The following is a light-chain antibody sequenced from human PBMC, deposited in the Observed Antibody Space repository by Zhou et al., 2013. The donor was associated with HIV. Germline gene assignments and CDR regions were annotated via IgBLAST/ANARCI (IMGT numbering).Light chain of an antibody. CDR1: SSDVGGYNY. Sequence: QSALTQPASVSGSPGQSITISCTGTSSDVGGYNYVSWYQQHTGKAPKLMIYDVSNRPSGVSNRFSGSKSGNTASLTISGLQAEDEADYYCSSYTSSSTYVFGTRDHGHRP. J-gene: IGLJ1*01. CDR2: DVS. V-gene: IGLV2-14*03. CDR3: SSYTSSSTYV.